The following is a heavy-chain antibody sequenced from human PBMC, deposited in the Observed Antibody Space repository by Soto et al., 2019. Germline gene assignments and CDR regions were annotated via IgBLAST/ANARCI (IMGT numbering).Heavy chain of an antibody. CDR2: ISSNGGTT. Sequence: EVQLAESGGGMVQPGGSLRLSCVPSGFTFSTLDIHWVRQAPGKGLEYVSSISSNGGTTYYGNSVKGRFTISRDNSKNTLYLQMGSLRAEDMAVYYCVRRVSGNYDYWGQGTLVTVSS. J-gene: IGHJ4*02. CDR3: VRRVSGNYDY. D-gene: IGHD1-7*01. V-gene: IGHV3-64*01. CDR1: GFTFSTLD.